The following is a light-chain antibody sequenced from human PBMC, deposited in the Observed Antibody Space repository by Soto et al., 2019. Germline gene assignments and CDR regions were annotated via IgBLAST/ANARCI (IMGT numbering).Light chain of an antibody. CDR2: GAS. Sequence: EIVMTQSPATLSVSPGERATLSCRASQSVSSNLAWYQQKPGQAPRLLIYGASTRATGIPARFSGSWSGTEFTLTISSLQSADFAVYYCQQYNNWPPVKTFGQGTKVEIK. J-gene: IGKJ1*01. V-gene: IGKV3-15*01. CDR3: QQYNNWPPVKT. CDR1: QSVSSN.